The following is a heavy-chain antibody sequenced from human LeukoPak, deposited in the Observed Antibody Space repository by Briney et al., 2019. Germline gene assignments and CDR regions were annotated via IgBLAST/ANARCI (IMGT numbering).Heavy chain of an antibody. D-gene: IGHD3-3*01. CDR2: IYYSGST. V-gene: IGHV4-31*11. Sequence: SETLSLTCAVSGASMTTVGYFWSWIRQHPEKGLEWMGHIYYSGSTYSNPALKSRVTMSVDTSRSQFSLKLRAVTAADTAVYYCAREGGFYRPLDYSGQGTLVTVSS. CDR1: GASMTTVGYF. J-gene: IGHJ4*02. CDR3: AREGGFYRPLDY.